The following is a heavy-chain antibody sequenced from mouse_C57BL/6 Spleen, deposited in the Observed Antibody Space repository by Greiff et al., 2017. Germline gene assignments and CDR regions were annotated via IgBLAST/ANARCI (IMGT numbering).Heavy chain of an antibody. CDR2: IWGVGST. J-gene: IGHJ4*01. Sequence: VKLMESGPGLVAPSQSLSITCTVSGFSLTSYGVDWVRQSPGKGLEWLGVIWGVGSTNYNSALKSRLSISKDNSKSQVFLKMNSLQTDDTAMYYCARNYGSRDYYAMDYWGQGTSVTVSS. V-gene: IGHV2-6*01. CDR1: GFSLTSYG. D-gene: IGHD1-1*01. CDR3: ARNYGSRDYYAMDY.